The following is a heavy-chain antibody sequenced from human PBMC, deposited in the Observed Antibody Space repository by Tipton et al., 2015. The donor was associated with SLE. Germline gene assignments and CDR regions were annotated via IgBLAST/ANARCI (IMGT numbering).Heavy chain of an antibody. CDR3: AKSQGLTLLRGEDIDY. J-gene: IGHJ4*02. V-gene: IGHV3-48*03. CDR2: ISSSGSTN. CDR1: GFTFSSFE. D-gene: IGHD2-15*01. Sequence: GSLRLSCAGSGFTFSSFEVNWVRQAPGKGLEWVSYISSSGSTNYYADSVKGRFTISRDNAKNSLYLQMNSLRAEDTAVYYCAKSQGLTLLRGEDIDYWGQGTQATVSS.